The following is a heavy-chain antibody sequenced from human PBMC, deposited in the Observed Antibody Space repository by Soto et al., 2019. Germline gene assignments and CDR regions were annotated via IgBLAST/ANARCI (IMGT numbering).Heavy chain of an antibody. CDR3: ARDFRDGYYFGY. CDR2: ISSSTGYT. J-gene: IGHJ4*02. D-gene: IGHD5-12*01. Sequence: GGSLRLSCAASGFTFSSCTMNWVRQAPGKGLEWVSYISSSTGYTYYADSVKGRFTISRDNAKNSLYLQRNSLRAEYTAVYYCARDFRDGYYFGYWGQGTRVTVSS. V-gene: IGHV3-21*01. CDR1: GFTFSSCT.